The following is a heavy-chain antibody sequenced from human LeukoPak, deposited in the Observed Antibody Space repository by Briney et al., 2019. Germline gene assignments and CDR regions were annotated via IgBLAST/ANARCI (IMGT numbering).Heavy chain of an antibody. Sequence: GGSPRLSCAASGFSFSSYYMSWVRQAPGKGLEWVAYIKKTGSETYYVDSVKGRFTITRDNTRNSLFLQMYSLRAEDTAVYFCAREDGYCSGGNCYSYFDSWGQGTLVTVSS. CDR2: IKKTGSET. V-gene: IGHV3-7*01. CDR3: AREDGYCSGGNCYSYFDS. D-gene: IGHD2-15*01. CDR1: GFSFSSYY. J-gene: IGHJ4*02.